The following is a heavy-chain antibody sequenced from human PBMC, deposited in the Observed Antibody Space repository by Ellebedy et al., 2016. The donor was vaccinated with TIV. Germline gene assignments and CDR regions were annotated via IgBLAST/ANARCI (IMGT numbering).Heavy chain of an antibody. V-gene: IGHV3-30*03. J-gene: IGHJ4*02. CDR1: GFIFNTHG. Sequence: PGGSLRLSCAASGFIFNTHGMHWVRQAPGKGLEWVAVISGHGLTTYYADSVKGRFTISRDNAKNSLYLQVDSLRDEDTAVYYCARGGGSGTYYSFDYWGRGTLVTVSS. CDR2: ISGHGLTT. D-gene: IGHD3-10*01. CDR3: ARGGGSGTYYSFDY.